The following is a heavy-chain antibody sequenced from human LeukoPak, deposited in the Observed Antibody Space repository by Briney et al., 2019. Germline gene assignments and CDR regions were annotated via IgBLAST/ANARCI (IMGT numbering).Heavy chain of an antibody. CDR1: GFSFNIYT. Sequence: PGGSLRLSCLASGFSFNIYTMNWVREAPGKGLEWVSTISPGVSGYTWYAESVKGRFTISRDNPENSLYLQMDSLRADDTAVYYCVRDVSRRIGMDVWGQGTTVTVPS. CDR2: ISPGVSGYT. D-gene: IGHD2/OR15-2a*01. J-gene: IGHJ6*02. V-gene: IGHV3-21*06. CDR3: VRDVSRRIGMDV.